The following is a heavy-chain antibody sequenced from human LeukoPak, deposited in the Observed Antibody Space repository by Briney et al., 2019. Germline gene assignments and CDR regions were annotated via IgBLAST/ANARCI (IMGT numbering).Heavy chain of an antibody. CDR1: GGSISSSSYS. Sequence: PSETLSLTCTVSGGSISSSSYSWGWIRQPPGKGLEWIGSIYYSGSTYYNPSLKSRVTISVDTSKNQFSLKLSSVTAADTAVYYCARLFGQLRYYYYYYMDVWGKGTTVTVSS. D-gene: IGHD3-10*02. J-gene: IGHJ6*03. CDR3: ARLFGQLRYYYYYYMDV. V-gene: IGHV4-39*01. CDR2: IYYSGST.